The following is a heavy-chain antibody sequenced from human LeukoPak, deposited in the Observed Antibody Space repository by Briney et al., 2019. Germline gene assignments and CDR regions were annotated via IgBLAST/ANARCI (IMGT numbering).Heavy chain of an antibody. CDR2: IYYSGST. J-gene: IGHJ3*02. V-gene: IGHV4-59*01. CDR3: ARDGSGNDAFDI. D-gene: IGHD5-12*01. CDR1: GFTFSNYA. Sequence: SGGSLRLSCAASGFTFSNYAMSWIRQPPGKGLEWIGYIYYSGSTNYNPSLKSRVTISVDTSKNQFSLKLTSVTAADTAVYYCARDGSGNDAFDIWGQGTMVTVSS.